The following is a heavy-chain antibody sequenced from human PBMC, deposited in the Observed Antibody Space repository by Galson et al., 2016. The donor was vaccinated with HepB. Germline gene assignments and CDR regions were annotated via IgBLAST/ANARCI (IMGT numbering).Heavy chain of an antibody. Sequence: SVKVSCKASGGSFSSYGVTWILQAPGRGLEWMGGIIPISGSPNYAPKFQGRVTIFADTSTSTAYLEMSSLGPEDKAVYYCAGQRGEARLHMLRGRLSEDYYYYGWDVWGQRTPVTASS. CDR3: AGQRGEARLHMLRGRLSEDYYYYGWDV. J-gene: IGHJ6*01. CDR1: GGSFSSYG. D-gene: IGHD3-10*01. V-gene: IGHV1-69*06. CDR2: IIPISGSP.